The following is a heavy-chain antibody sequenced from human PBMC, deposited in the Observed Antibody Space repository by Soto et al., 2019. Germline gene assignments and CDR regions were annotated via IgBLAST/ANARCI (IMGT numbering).Heavy chain of an antibody. D-gene: IGHD3-10*01. CDR3: AKTSLRAFSGQFDP. CDR2: ISGSGGST. CDR1: GFTFSSYA. J-gene: IGHJ5*02. V-gene: IGHV3-23*01. Sequence: EVQLLESGGGLVQPGGSLRLSCAASGFTFSSYAMSWVRQAPGKRPEWVSAISGSGGSTYYADSVKGRFTISRDNSKNTLYLQMNSLRAEDTAVYYCAKTSLRAFSGQFDPWGQGTLVTVSS.